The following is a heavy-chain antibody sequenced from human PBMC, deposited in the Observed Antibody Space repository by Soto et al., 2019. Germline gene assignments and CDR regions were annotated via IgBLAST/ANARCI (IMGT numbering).Heavy chain of an antibody. CDR2: INHSGST. D-gene: IGHD6-19*01. Sequence: SVTMSVTWAVDGGYFSDFYWTWIRQLPGKGLEWIGEINHSGSTNYNPSLKSRVAISVDTSENQFSLNLRSVTAADTAVYYCGPRGAVADPRGYWGQGTLVTVSS. CDR1: GGYFSDFY. CDR3: GPRGAVADPRGY. V-gene: IGHV4-34*01. J-gene: IGHJ4*02.